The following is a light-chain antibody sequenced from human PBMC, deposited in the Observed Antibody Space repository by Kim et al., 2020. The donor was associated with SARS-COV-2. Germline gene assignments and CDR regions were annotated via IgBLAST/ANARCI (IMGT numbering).Light chain of an antibody. J-gene: IGKJ5*01. CDR1: QTINNW. V-gene: IGKV1D-16*01. CDR3: QQYDTCPPT. CDR2: ATS. Sequence: DIQMTQSPSSLSAFVGDRVTITCRASQTINNWVGWYQQKPGKAPKSLVYATSTLQSGVPSRFSGSKSGTDFTLTINNLQPEDFATYYCQQYDTCPPTFGQGTRLEIK.